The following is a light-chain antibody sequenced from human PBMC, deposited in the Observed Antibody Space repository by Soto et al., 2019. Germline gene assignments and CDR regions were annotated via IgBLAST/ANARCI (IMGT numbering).Light chain of an antibody. Sequence: QSVLTQPPSASGSPGQSVTISCTGTSGDVGVYAYVSWYQQHPGKAPKLMIYEVSKRPSGVPDRFSGSKSGNTASLTVSGLQAEDEADYYCSSYAGNNNRVFGTGTKVTVL. J-gene: IGLJ1*01. CDR1: SGDVGVYAY. CDR2: EVS. V-gene: IGLV2-8*01. CDR3: SSYAGNNNRV.